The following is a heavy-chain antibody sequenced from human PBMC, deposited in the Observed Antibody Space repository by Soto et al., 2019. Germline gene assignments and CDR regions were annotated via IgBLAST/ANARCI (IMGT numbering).Heavy chain of an antibody. Sequence: QVQLQQWGAGLLKPSETLSLTCAVYGGSFSGHCWTWIRQPPGKGLEWIGEINHNGNTNYNPSLKTRVTIAIDTSTNQFSLRLSSVTAADTAVDYCVRAGDGYNYGDYWGQGTLVTVSS. CDR2: INHNGNT. J-gene: IGHJ4*02. D-gene: IGHD5-12*01. V-gene: IGHV4-34*01. CDR1: GGSFSGHC. CDR3: VRAGDGYNYGDY.